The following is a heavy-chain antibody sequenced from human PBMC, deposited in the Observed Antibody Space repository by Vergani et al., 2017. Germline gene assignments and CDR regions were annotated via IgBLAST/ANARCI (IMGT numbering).Heavy chain of an antibody. CDR2: IYHSGST. V-gene: IGHV4-31*03. CDR3: AREGRYYGSGSYLGY. D-gene: IGHD3-10*01. J-gene: IGHJ4*02. CDR1: GGSISSGGYY. Sequence: QVQLQESGPGLVKPSQTLSLTCTVSGGSISSGGYYWSWIRQHPGKGLEWIGEIYHSGSTNYNPSLKSRVTIAVDTSKNQFSLKLSSVTAADTAVYYCAREGRYYGSGSYLGYWGQGTLVTVSS.